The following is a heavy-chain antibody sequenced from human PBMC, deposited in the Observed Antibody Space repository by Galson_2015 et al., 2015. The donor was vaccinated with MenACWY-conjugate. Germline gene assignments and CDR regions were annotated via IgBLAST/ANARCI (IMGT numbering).Heavy chain of an antibody. J-gene: IGHJ5*02. CDR3: ARVAPPTVIAAAGMGWFDP. D-gene: IGHD6-13*01. CDR1: GGSISSSY. V-gene: IGHV4-59*01. CDR2: IYYSGST. Sequence: SETLSLTCTVSGGSISSSYWSWIRQPPGKGLEWIGYIYYSGSTNYNPSLKSRVTISVDTSKNQFSLKLSSVTAADTAVYYCARVAPPTVIAAAGMGWFDPWGQGTLVTVSS.